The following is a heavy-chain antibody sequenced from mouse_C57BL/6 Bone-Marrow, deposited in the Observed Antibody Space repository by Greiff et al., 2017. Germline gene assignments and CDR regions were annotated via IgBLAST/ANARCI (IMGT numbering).Heavy chain of an antibody. CDR2: ISSGGDYI. V-gene: IGHV5-9-1*02. J-gene: IGHJ3*01. CDR3: TRDRGGLRAY. CDR1: GFTFSSYA. Sequence: EVMLVESGEGLVKPGGSLKLSCAASGFTFSSYAMSWVRQTPEKRLEWVAYISSGGDYIYYADTVKGRFTISRDNARNTLYLQMSSLKSEDTAMYYCTRDRGGLRAYWGQGTLVTVSA. D-gene: IGHD1-1*01.